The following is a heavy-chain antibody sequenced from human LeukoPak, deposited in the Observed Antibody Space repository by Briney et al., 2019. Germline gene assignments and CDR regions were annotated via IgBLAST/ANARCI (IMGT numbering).Heavy chain of an antibody. D-gene: IGHD7-27*01. CDR3: TRGHWGLQS. CDR2: IHHSGNS. J-gene: IGHJ5*02. CDR1: GASVTDYY. V-gene: IGHV4-59*02. Sequence: SETLSLTCTVSGASVTDYYWSWIRQSPGKGLEWISYIHHSGNSDYNPSLRSRVTTSLDTSKNQFSLNLISVTAADTAVYYCTRGHWGLQSWSQGTLVAVSS.